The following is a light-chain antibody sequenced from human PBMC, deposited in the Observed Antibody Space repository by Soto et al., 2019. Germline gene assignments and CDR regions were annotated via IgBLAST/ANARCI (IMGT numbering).Light chain of an antibody. V-gene: IGLV2-14*01. Sequence: QSALTQPASVSGSPGQSITISCTGTSSDIGTYNSVSWYQHHPGKAPKLIIHEVSNRPSGVSNRFSGSKSGNTASLTISGLQTEDEADYDCSSYLSTSALGFGGGTQLTVL. J-gene: IGLJ3*02. CDR1: SSDIGTYNS. CDR2: EVS. CDR3: SSYLSTSALG.